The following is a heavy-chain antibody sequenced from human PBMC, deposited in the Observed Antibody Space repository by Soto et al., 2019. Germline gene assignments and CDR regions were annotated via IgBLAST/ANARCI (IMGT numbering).Heavy chain of an antibody. J-gene: IGHJ4*02. CDR3: ARDVAMPSGLGLGY. CDR2: ISNDGSKK. D-gene: IGHD6-19*01. CDR1: GFVFSNYG. V-gene: IGHV3-30*03. Sequence: QVQVVESGGGVVQPGRSLRLSCAASGFVFSNYGIHWVRQAPGKGLEWVAFISNDGSKKDYGDSVKGRFTISRDNSENTVYLQMTSLRPDDTAVFYCARDVAMPSGLGLGYWGQGTLVTVSS.